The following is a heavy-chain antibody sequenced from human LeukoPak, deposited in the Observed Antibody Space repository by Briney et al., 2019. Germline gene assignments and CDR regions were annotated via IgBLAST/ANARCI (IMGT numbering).Heavy chain of an antibody. V-gene: IGHV5-51*01. CDR2: IYPGDSET. J-gene: IGHJ3*02. CDR1: GYSFVSHW. Sequence: GESLKISCKASGYSFVSHWIVWVRQMPVKGLEWLGIIYPGDSETRYSPSFQGQVTISADKSISIAYLQWNSLRASDTAMYYCARRPSYDFWSGYYGVDGLDIWGQGTMVTVSS. CDR3: ARRPSYDFWSGYYGVDGLDI. D-gene: IGHD3-3*01.